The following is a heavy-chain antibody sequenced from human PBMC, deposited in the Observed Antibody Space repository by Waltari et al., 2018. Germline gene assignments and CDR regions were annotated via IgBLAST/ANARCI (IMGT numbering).Heavy chain of an antibody. V-gene: IGHV4-34*01. CDR1: GGSFSGYY. CDR3: ARQWRGRRSSGWYRFEDY. CDR2: INHSGST. Sequence: QLQLQESGPGLVKPSETLSLTCAVYGGSFSGYYWSWIRQPPGKGLEWIGEINHSGSTNYNPSLKSRVTISVDTSKNQFSLKLSSVTAADTAVYYCARQWRGRRSSGWYRFEDYWGQGTLVTVSS. D-gene: IGHD6-19*01. J-gene: IGHJ4*02.